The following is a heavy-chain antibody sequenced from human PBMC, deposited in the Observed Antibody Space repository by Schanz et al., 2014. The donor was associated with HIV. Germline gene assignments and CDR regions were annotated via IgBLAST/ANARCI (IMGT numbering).Heavy chain of an antibody. Sequence: QVQLVESGGGVVQPGRSLRLTCTASGLTFSSSKRERVRQAPGKGLEWVAGMSHDGFSKYFADSVKGRFAISREESKNTVHLQMDSLRPEDTAVYYCAREGESSGRAALFPVWCQGAMVTVSS. CDR3: AREGESSGRAALFPV. J-gene: IGHJ3*01. CDR1: GLTFSSSK. D-gene: IGHD6-19*01. CDR2: MSHDGFSK. V-gene: IGHV3-30*09.